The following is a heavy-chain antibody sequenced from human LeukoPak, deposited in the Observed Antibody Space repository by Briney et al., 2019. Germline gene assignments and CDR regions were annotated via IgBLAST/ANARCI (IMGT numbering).Heavy chain of an antibody. V-gene: IGHV4-61*01. J-gene: IGHJ6*02. CDR2: IYYSGST. CDR3: ARDLGGPRPGQDFYGMDV. Sequence: PSETLSLTCSVSGGSVRSDMSHWSWIRQPPGKGLEWIGYIYYSGSTNYNPSLKSRVTISVDTSKNQFSLKLSSVTAADTAVYYCARDLGGPRPGQDFYGMDVWGQGTTVTVSS. CDR1: GGSVRSDMSH. D-gene: IGHD2/OR15-2a*01.